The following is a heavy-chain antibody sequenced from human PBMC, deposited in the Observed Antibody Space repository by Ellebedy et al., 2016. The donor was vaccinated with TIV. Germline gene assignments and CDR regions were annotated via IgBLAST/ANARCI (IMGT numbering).Heavy chain of an antibody. Sequence: PGGSLRLSCAASGFTVSSNFMTWVRQPPGTALERVSFIYGGVTTYYANSVKGRFTISRQKSKNSLDLQMNNLRVEDTAVYYCARATVTPILDYWGQGTLVTVSS. CDR1: GFTVSSNF. V-gene: IGHV3-53*04. J-gene: IGHJ4*02. D-gene: IGHD4-17*01. CDR3: ARATVTPILDY. CDR2: IYGGVTT.